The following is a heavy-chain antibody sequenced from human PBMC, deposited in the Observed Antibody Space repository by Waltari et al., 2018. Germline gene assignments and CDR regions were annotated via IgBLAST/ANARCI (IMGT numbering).Heavy chain of an antibody. CDR3: ARDRSSGWGLFDY. V-gene: IGHV1-18*01. CDR2: GSVFNGHT. Sequence: QVQLVQSGNEVKKPGASVKVSCKASGYTFTSYGISWVRQAPGQGLEWMGWGSVFNGHTNYAQRLQGRVSMTADTSTSTSYMELRSLISDDTAVYYCARDRSSGWGLFDYWGQGTLVTVSS. D-gene: IGHD6-19*01. CDR1: GYTFTSYG. J-gene: IGHJ4*02.